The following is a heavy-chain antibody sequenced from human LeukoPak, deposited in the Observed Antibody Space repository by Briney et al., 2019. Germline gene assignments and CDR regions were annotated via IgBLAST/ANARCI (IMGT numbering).Heavy chain of an antibody. V-gene: IGHV1-18*01. Sequence: GASVNVSCKASNYTFTSYGISWVRQAPGQGLEWMAWINAHNGDTNYAQKFQGRVTLTTDTPTSTAYMELRSLRSDDTAVYYCARGHIEVGATIWGQGTLVTVSS. J-gene: IGHJ4*02. CDR3: ARGHIEVGATI. D-gene: IGHD1-26*01. CDR1: NYTFTSYG. CDR2: INAHNGDT.